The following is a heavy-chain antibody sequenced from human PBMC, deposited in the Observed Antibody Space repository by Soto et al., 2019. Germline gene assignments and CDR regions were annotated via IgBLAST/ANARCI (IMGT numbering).Heavy chain of an antibody. V-gene: IGHV1-18*01. CDR2: ISAYNGNT. J-gene: IGHJ3*02. Sequence: GASVKVSCKASGYTFTSYGISWVRQAPGQGLEWMGWISAYNGNTNYAQKLQGRVTMTTDTSTSTAYMELRSLRSDDTAVYYCARWAVVVPAAIDAFDIWGQGTMVTVSS. CDR1: GYTFTSYG. D-gene: IGHD2-2*01. CDR3: ARWAVVVPAAIDAFDI.